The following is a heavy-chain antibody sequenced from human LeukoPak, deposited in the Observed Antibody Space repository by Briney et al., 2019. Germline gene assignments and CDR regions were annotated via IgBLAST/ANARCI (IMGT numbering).Heavy chain of an antibody. CDR3: AIPRWDGYNGLDY. Sequence: SETLSLTCAVSGGSISRYYWSWIRQPPGKGLEWIGEINHSGSTNYNPSLKSRVTISVDTSKNQFSLKLSSVTAADTAVYYCAIPRWDGYNGLDYWGQGTLVTVSS. J-gene: IGHJ4*02. D-gene: IGHD5-24*01. V-gene: IGHV4-34*01. CDR2: INHSGST. CDR1: GGSISRYY.